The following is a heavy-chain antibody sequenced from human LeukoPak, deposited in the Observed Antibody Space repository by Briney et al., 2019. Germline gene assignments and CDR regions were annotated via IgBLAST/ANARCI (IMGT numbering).Heavy chain of an antibody. D-gene: IGHD6-19*01. CDR3: AGSGWQVYLDY. Sequence: GGSLRLSCAASGFTFTTFWMSWVRQAPGKGLEWVANIKQDGSERYYVDSVKGRFTISRDNAKNSLYLQMNSLRAEDTDVYYCAGSGWQVYLDYWGQGALVTVSS. CDR1: GFTFTTFW. CDR2: IKQDGSER. J-gene: IGHJ4*02. V-gene: IGHV3-7*01.